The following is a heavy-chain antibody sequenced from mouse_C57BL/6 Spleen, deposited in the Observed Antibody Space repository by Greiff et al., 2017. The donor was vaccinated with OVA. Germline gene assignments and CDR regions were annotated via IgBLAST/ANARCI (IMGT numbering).Heavy chain of an antibody. V-gene: IGHV14-3*01. CDR1: GFNIKNTY. J-gene: IGHJ4*01. CDR3: ARGATVVARAMDY. CDR2: IDPANGNT. D-gene: IGHD1-1*01. Sequence: EVKLVESVAELVRPGASVKLSCTASGFNIKNTYMHWVKQRPEQGLEWIGRIDPANGNTKYAPKFQGKATITADTSSNTAYLQLSSLTSEDTAIYYCARGATVVARAMDYWGQGTSVTVSS.